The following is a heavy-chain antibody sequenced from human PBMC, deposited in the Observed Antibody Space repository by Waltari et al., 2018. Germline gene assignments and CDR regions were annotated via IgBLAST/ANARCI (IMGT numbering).Heavy chain of an antibody. CDR2: IHTSGGT. CDR3: ARDGPYYDP. Sequence: QVQLQQWGAGLLKPSQTLSLTCTVSGGSISTGSHCWNWIRQPAGKGLEWIGRIHTSGGTKYNPSLKSRVTISVDTSKNQFSLKLSSVTAADTAVYYCARDGPYYDPWGQGTLVTVSS. CDR1: GGSISTGSHC. D-gene: IGHD2-21*01. V-gene: IGHV4-61*02. J-gene: IGHJ5*02.